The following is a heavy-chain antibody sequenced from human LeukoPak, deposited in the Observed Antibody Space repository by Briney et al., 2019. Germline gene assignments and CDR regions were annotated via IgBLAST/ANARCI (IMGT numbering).Heavy chain of an antibody. CDR2: INYSGST. CDR3: ARGRAATPFDY. V-gene: IGHV4-59*01. CDR1: GGSISTYY. D-gene: IGHD1-26*01. J-gene: IGHJ4*02. Sequence: SETLSLTCTVSGGSISTYYWSWIRQPPGKGLEWIGYINYSGSTKHKPSLKSRVTISVDTSKNQFSLKLSSVTAADTAVYYCARGRAATPFDYWGQGTLATVSS.